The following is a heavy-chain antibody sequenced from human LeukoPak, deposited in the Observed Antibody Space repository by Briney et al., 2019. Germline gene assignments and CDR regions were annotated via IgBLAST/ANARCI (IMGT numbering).Heavy chain of an antibody. D-gene: IGHD3-22*01. Sequence: SETLSLTCTVSGGSISSYYWSWIRQPPGKGLEWIGYIYYSGSTNYNPSLKSRVTISVDTSKNQFSLKLSSVTAADTAVYYCALHYYDSSGYSNWGQGTLVTVSS. CDR2: IYYSGST. CDR1: GGSISSYY. V-gene: IGHV4-59*01. J-gene: IGHJ4*02. CDR3: ALHYYDSSGYSN.